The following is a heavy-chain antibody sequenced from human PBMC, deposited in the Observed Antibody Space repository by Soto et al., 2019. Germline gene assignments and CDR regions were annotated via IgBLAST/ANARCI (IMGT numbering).Heavy chain of an antibody. V-gene: IGHV5-10-1*01. J-gene: IGHJ5*02. Sequence: EVQLVQSGAEVKKPGESLRISCKGSGYSFTSYWINWVRQMPGKGLEWMGRIDPSDSYSYYSPSFQGHVTISADKSTTTACLPWSSLKASDPARYYCAIRVGSGSEVWLEPWGQGTLVTVSS. CDR3: AIRVGSGSEVWLEP. CDR2: IDPSDSYS. D-gene: IGHD3-10*01. CDR1: GYSFTSYW.